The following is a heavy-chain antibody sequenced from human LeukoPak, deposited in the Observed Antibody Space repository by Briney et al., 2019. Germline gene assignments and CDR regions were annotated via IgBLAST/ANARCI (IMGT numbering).Heavy chain of an antibody. CDR3: ARQGNTTSLFDC. D-gene: IGHD1-14*01. J-gene: IGHJ4*02. V-gene: IGHV4-34*01. CDR2: IYHSGST. CDR1: GGSFSDYY. Sequence: SESLSLTCAVYGGSFSDYYWSWIRQPPGKGLEWIGEIYHSGSTKYNPSLKSRVTMSVDTSKNQFSLKLSSVTAADTAVYYCARQGNTTSLFDCWGQGTLVTVSS.